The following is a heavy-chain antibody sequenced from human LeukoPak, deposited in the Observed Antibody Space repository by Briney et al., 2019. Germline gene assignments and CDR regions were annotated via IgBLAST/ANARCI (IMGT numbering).Heavy chain of an antibody. V-gene: IGHV3-43*01. J-gene: IGHJ3*02. CDR1: GFSFDDYT. Sequence: GGSLRLSCAASGFSFDDYTMHWARQAPGKGLEWVSLISWDGGSTYYADSVKGRFTISRDNSKNSLYLQMNSLRSEDTALYYCAKDEAQDAFDIWGQGTMVTVSS. CDR2: ISWDGGST. CDR3: AKDEAQDAFDI.